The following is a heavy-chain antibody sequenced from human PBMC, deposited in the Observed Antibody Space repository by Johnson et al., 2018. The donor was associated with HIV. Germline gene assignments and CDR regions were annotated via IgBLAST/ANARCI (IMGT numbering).Heavy chain of an antibody. V-gene: IGHV3-30*04. CDR3: ARDGAIAGAATEALDL. J-gene: IGHJ3*01. D-gene: IGHD1-26*01. CDR2: TSFDERGK. CDR1: GFTFNRYG. Sequence: QVQLEESGGGVVQPGRSLRLACVASGFTFNRYGLHWVRQAPGKGLEWVATTSFDERGKHYTDSVKGRFTISRYNSKNALYLQLNSLRPEDTAVYYCARDGAIAGAATEALDLWGQGTMVIVSS.